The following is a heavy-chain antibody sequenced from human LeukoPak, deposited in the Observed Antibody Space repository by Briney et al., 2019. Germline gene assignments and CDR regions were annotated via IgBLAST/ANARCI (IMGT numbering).Heavy chain of an antibody. V-gene: IGHV1-2*02. CDR3: ARDRFLGTFDY. J-gene: IGHJ4*02. CDR2: INPNSGGT. D-gene: IGHD3-3*01. Sequence: ASVKVSCKASGGTFSSYAISWVRQAPGQGLEWMGWINPNSGGTNYAQKFQGRVTMTRDTSISTAYMELSRLRSDDTAVYYCARDRFLGTFDYWGQGTLVTVSS. CDR1: GGTFSSYA.